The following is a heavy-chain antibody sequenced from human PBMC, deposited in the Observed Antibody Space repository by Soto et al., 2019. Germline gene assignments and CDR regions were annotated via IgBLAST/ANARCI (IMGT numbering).Heavy chain of an antibody. CDR1: GVTFSSYS. J-gene: IGHJ6*02. Sequence: GGSLRLSCAASGVTFSSYSMHWVRKAPGKGLVWVSRINSDGSSTSYADSVKGRFTISRDNAKNTLYLQMNSLRAEDTAVYYCARDSSGWYGEYYYYYGMDVWGQGTTVTVSS. V-gene: IGHV3-74*01. D-gene: IGHD6-19*01. CDR2: INSDGSST. CDR3: ARDSSGWYGEYYYYYGMDV.